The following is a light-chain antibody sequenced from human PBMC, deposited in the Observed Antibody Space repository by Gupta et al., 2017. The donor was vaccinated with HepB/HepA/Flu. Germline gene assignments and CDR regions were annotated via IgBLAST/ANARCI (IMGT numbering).Light chain of an antibody. V-gene: IGKV3-11*01. CDR1: QSLRNY. J-gene: IGKJ1*01. CDR2: DAS. Sequence: IVLTQSPATLSLSPGERATLSCRASQSLRNYLAWYQQKPGQAPRLLIYDASSRAPGIPARFSGSGSGTDFTLTISSLGPEDFAVDYCQQRSDWPRTFGQGTKVEIK. CDR3: QQRSDWPRT.